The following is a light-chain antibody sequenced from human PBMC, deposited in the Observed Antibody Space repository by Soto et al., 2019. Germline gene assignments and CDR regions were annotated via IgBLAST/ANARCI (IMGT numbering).Light chain of an antibody. CDR3: QQYSSTPWT. CDR1: QSISMW. Sequence: DIHMTQSPSTLSASVGERVTITCRASQSISMWLAWYQTKPGAAPKLLMYKASSLESGVPSRFSGSGSGTEFTLTINSLQPDDVATYYCQQYSSTPWTFGQGTTVQI. J-gene: IGKJ1*01. CDR2: KAS. V-gene: IGKV1-5*03.